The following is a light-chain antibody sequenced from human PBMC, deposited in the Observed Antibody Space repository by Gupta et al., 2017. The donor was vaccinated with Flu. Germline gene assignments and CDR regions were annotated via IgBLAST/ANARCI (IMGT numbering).Light chain of an antibody. Sequence: SSDLTQPPSVSVTPGKPATSICVGSHIGSRSVHWYQQKSGQAPVLVVYDDNERPSGTPERVSGSNSGTTATLTTSRVEAGDEADYYCQGSDESRDSYVFGPGTKISVL. CDR2: DDN. CDR3: QGSDESRDSYV. V-gene: IGLV3-21*03. CDR1: HIGSRS. J-gene: IGLJ1*01.